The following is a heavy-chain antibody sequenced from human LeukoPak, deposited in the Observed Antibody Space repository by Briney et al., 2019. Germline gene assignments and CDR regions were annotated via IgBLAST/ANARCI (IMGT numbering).Heavy chain of an antibody. CDR3: AKEYNSRWYWDYFDY. CDR1: GFTFGEYA. CDR2: ISWNSGSI. J-gene: IGHJ4*02. D-gene: IGHD6-13*01. Sequence: GGSLRLSCAASGFTFGEYAMHWVRQVPGKGLEWVSGISWNSGSIGHADSVKGRFTISRDNGKNSLYLQMNNLRAEDRALYYCAKEYNSRWYWDYFDYWGQGTLVTVSS. V-gene: IGHV3-9*01.